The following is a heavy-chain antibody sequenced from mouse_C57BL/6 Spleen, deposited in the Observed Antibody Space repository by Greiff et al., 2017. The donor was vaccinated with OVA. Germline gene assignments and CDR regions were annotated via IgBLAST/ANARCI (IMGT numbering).Heavy chain of an antibody. CDR3: ARDAPYWYFDV. Sequence: EVHLVESGGGLVKPGGSLKLSCAASGFTFSSYAMSWVRQTPEKRLEWVATISDGGSYTYYPDNVKGRFTISRDNAKNNLYLQMSHLKSEDTAMYYCARDAPYWYFDVWGTGTTVTVSS. CDR1: GFTFSSYA. CDR2: ISDGGSYT. V-gene: IGHV5-4*01. J-gene: IGHJ1*03.